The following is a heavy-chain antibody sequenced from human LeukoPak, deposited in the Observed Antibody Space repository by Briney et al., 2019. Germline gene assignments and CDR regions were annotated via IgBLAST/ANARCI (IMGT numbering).Heavy chain of an antibody. CDR3: AKDGYSSGFYYHYYFYMDV. CDR1: GFTFSSYA. J-gene: IGHJ6*03. CDR2: ISGSGGST. V-gene: IGHV3-23*01. D-gene: IGHD3-22*01. Sequence: PGGSLRLSCAASGFTFSSYAMSWVRQAPGKGLEWVSAISGSGGSTYYADSVKGRFTISRDNSKNTLYLQMNSLRAEDTAVYYCAKDGYSSGFYYHYYFYMDVWGKGTTVTVSS.